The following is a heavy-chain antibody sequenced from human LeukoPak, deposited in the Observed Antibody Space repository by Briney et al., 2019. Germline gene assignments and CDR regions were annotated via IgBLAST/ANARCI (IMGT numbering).Heavy chain of an antibody. J-gene: IGHJ5*02. V-gene: IGHV4-59*02. CDR3: ARDYGSNSGWFDP. D-gene: IGHD4-23*01. Sequence: SETLSLTCTVSGGSVTSYYWSWIRQPPGKGLEWIGYIYYSGSTNYNPSLKSRVTISVDTSKNQFSLKVIYATAADTAVYYCARDYGSNSGWFDPWGQGTLVTVSS. CDR2: IYYSGST. CDR1: GGSVTSYY.